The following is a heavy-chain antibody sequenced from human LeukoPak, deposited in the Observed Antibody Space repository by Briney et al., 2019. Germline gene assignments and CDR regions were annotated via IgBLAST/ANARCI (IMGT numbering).Heavy chain of an antibody. J-gene: IGHJ4*02. Sequence: PSQTLSLTCTVSGGSISSGSYYWSWIRQPAGKVLEWIGRIYTSGSTNYNPSLKSRVTISVDTSKNQFSLKLSSVTAADTAVYYCARDGGYSYGYVDFDYWGQGTLVTVSS. D-gene: IGHD5-18*01. V-gene: IGHV4-61*02. CDR3: ARDGGYSYGYVDFDY. CDR1: GGSISSGSYY. CDR2: IYTSGST.